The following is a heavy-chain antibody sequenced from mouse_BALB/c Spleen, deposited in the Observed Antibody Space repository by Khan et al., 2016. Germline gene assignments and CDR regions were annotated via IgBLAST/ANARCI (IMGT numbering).Heavy chain of an antibody. Sequence: QDQLQQSGAELARPGASVRLSCKASGYTSANYWMQWVKQRPGQGLEWIGSIYPGDGDTRYSQKFKDKATLTADKSSSSAYMHLRSVASEDSAVYYCADALFVYWGQGTLVTVSA. CDR3: ADALFVY. J-gene: IGHJ3*01. V-gene: IGHV1-87*01. CDR2: IYPGDGDT. CDR1: GYTSANYW.